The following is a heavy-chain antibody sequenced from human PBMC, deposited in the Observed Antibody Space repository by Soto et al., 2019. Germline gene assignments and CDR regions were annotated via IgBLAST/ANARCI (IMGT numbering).Heavy chain of an antibody. CDR1: GFTFSSYA. V-gene: IGHV3-23*01. CDR3: AKDTRVVVPAEGNAFDI. Sequence: EVQLLESGGGLVQPGGSLRLSCAASGFTFSSYAMSWVRQAPGKGLEWVSAISGSGGSTYYADSVKGRFTISRDNSKNTLYLQMNSLRAEDTAVYYCAKDTRVVVPAEGNAFDIWGQGTMVTVSS. CDR2: ISGSGGST. J-gene: IGHJ3*02. D-gene: IGHD2-2*01.